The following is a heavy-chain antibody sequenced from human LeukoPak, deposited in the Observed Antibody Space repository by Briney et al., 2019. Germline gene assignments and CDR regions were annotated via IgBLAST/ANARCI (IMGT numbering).Heavy chain of an antibody. CDR1: GYTFTGYY. J-gene: IGHJ3*02. CDR2: INPNSGGT. CDR3: ARAPGRYFDWLSAFDI. D-gene: IGHD3-9*01. Sequence: ASVKVSCKASGYTFTGYYMNWVRQAPGQGLEWMGWINPNSGGTNYAQKFQGRVTMTRDTSISTAYMELSRLRSDDTAVYYCARAPGRYFDWLSAFDIWGQGTMVTVSS. V-gene: IGHV1-2*02.